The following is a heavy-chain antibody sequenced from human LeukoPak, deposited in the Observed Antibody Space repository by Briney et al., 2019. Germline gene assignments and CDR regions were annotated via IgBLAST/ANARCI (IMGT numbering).Heavy chain of an antibody. J-gene: IGHJ4*02. CDR2: INPNIGDT. CDR1: GYTFIDYY. V-gene: IGHV1-2*02. CDR3: ARAGHYSDSGGYDY. Sequence: GASVKVSCKASGYTFIDYYIHWVRQAPGQGLESMGWINPNIGDTNYAQKFQGRVTMTRDTSSSTAYMELSRLRSDDTAVYYCARAGHYSDSGGYDYWGQGTLVTVSS. D-gene: IGHD3-22*01.